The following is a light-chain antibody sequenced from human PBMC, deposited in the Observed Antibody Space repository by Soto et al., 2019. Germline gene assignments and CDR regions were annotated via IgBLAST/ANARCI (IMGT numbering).Light chain of an antibody. CDR3: HVWDSSSGHYI. V-gene: IGLV3-21*02. Sequence: SYELTQPPSVSVVPGQTARISCGGNNIGRKSVHWYQQKPGRAPVVVVYDDSDRPSGIPERFSGANSGDTATLTISRVEAGDEADYYCHVWDSSSGHYIFGTGTKVTVL. CDR1: NIGRKS. J-gene: IGLJ1*01. CDR2: DDS.